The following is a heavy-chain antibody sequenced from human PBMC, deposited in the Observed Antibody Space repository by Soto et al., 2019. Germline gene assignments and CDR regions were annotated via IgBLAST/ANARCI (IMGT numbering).Heavy chain of an antibody. Sequence: GGSLRLSCAASGFTFGDYAMTWVRQAPGKGLEWVSDISDGDGDTHYADSVKGRFTTSRDNSKNTLYLQMSSLRAEDAAVYYCAKGRTYFEFGGQGTLVTGST. CDR3: AKGRTYFEF. CDR2: ISDGDGDT. J-gene: IGHJ4*02. CDR1: GFTFGDYA. V-gene: IGHV3-23*01.